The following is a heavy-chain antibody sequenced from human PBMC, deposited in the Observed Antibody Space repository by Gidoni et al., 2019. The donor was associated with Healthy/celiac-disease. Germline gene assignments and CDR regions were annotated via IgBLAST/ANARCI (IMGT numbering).Heavy chain of an antibody. D-gene: IGHD2-8*01. V-gene: IGHV4-34*01. CDR1: GGSFSGYY. CDR3: ARGGRYCTNGVCPYDY. J-gene: IGHJ4*02. Sequence: QVQLQQWGAGLLMPSETLSLTCAVYGGSFSGYYWSWIRQPPGKGLEWIGEIKHSGSTNYNPYLKSRFTISVDTSKNQFSLKLSSVTAADTAVYYCARGGRYCTNGVCPYDYWGQGTLVTVSS. CDR2: IKHSGST.